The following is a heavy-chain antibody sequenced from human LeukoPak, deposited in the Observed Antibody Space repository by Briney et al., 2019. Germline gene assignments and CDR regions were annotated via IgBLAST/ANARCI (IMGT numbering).Heavy chain of an antibody. CDR3: ARVGIAMALDY. CDR2: IYTSGST. D-gene: IGHD5-18*01. J-gene: IGHJ4*02. V-gene: IGHV4-61*02. Sequence: SQTLSRTCTGSGCSSSSGSYYWSWIRQPAGKGLEWIGRIYTSGSTNYNPSLKSRGTISVEPSKNQFSLKLSSVTAADTAVVYCARVGIAMALDYWGQGTLVTVSS. CDR1: GCSSSSGSYY.